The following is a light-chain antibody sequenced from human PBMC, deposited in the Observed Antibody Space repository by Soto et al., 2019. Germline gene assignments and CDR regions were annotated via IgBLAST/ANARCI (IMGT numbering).Light chain of an antibody. CDR2: GAS. CDR1: QSLRNKIY. CDR3: QQYGSSPLT. J-gene: IGKJ4*01. V-gene: IGKV3-20*01. Sequence: EIVLPQSPGTLSLSPGERATLSCRASQSLRNKIYVAWYQQKPGQAPRLLREGASSRATGIPNRCSGRGAGTDCTRTISRLEPEDFAVYYCQQYGSSPLTFGGGTKVDI.